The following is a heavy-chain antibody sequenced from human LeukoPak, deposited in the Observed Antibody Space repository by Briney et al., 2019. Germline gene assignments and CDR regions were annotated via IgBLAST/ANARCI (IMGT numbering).Heavy chain of an antibody. J-gene: IGHJ5*02. CDR1: GFTVSNNY. Sequence: PGGSLRLSCAASGFTVSNNYMSWVRQAPGKGLEWVSAIYSGGSTYYADSVKGRFTISRDNSKNTLYLQMNNLRAEDTAVYYCARSRDGYNGLFDPWGQGTLVTVSS. CDR3: ARSRDGYNGLFDP. V-gene: IGHV3-53*01. D-gene: IGHD5-24*01. CDR2: IYSGGST.